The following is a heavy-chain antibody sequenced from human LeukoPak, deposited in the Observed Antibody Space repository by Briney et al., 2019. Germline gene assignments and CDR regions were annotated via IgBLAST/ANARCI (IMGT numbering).Heavy chain of an antibody. D-gene: IGHD1-14*01. V-gene: IGHV3-23*01. CDR2: ISNSGDST. CDR1: GFTFSSYA. CDR3: VKDRCDRATCPEV. J-gene: IGHJ4*02. Sequence: GGSLRLSCAASGFTFSSYAMSWVRQAPGEGLQWVSGISNSGDSTYYLDSVKGRFTISRDNSKNTLHLQMSSLRAEDTALYYCVKDRCDRATCPEVWGQGTLVTVSS.